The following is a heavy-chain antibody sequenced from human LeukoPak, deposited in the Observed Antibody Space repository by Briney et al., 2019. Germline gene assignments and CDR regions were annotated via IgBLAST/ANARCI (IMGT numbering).Heavy chain of an antibody. CDR1: GFSLSTSGVG. J-gene: IGHJ3*02. V-gene: IGHV2-5*02. CDR3: AHRRGNGDIPDAFDI. CDR2: IYWDDDK. Sequence: ESGPTLVNPTQALTLTCTFSGFSLSTSGVGVGWIRQPPGKALEWLALIYWDDDKRYSPSLKSRLTITKDTSKNQVVLTMTNMDPVDTATYYCAHRRGNGDIPDAFDIWGQGTMVTVSS. D-gene: IGHD4-17*01.